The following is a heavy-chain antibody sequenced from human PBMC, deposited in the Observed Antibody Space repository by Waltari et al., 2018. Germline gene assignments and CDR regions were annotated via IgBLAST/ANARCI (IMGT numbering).Heavy chain of an antibody. CDR1: GYSIRRGYY. D-gene: IGHD7-27*01. J-gene: IGHJ4*02. Sequence: QVQLQESGPGLVKPSETLSLTCAFPGYSIRRGYYCGWTRQPPGKGLEWIGSIYHSGSTYYNPSRKSRVTISVDTSKNQFSLKLSSVTAADTAVYYCARQRSLTVYYFDYWGQGTLVTVSS. CDR2: IYHSGST. CDR3: ARQRSLTVYYFDY. V-gene: IGHV4-38-2*01.